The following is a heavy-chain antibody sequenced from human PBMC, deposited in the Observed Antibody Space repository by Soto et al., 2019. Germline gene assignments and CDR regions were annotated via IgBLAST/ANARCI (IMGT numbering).Heavy chain of an antibody. CDR2: ISGSGGST. CDR1: GFTFSSYA. D-gene: IGHD4-17*01. Sequence: PGGSLRLSCAASGFTFSSYAMSWVRQAPGKGLEWVSAISGSGGSTYYADSVKGRFTISRDNSKNTLYLQMNSLRAEDTAVYYCAKDRTYGDYVNYYYYGMDVWGQGTTVTVSS. CDR3: AKDRTYGDYVNYYYYGMDV. V-gene: IGHV3-23*01. J-gene: IGHJ6*02.